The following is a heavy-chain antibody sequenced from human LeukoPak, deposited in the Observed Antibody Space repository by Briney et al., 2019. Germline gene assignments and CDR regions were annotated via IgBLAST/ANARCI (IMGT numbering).Heavy chain of an antibody. CDR2: ILYDGSNK. Sequence: GGSVRLSCAASGFTFSSYWMHWVRQAPGKGLEWVAVILYDGSNKYYADSVKGRFTISRDNSKNTLYLQMNSLRAEDTAVYYCARGVTTFGGVIVNHYFDYWGQGTLVTVSS. D-gene: IGHD3-16*02. J-gene: IGHJ4*02. V-gene: IGHV3-30-3*01. CDR3: ARGVTTFGGVIVNHYFDY. CDR1: GFTFSSYW.